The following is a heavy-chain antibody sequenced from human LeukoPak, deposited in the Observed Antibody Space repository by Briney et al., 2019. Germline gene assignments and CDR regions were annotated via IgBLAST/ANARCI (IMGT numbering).Heavy chain of an antibody. CDR3: ATIGSGSYLAFDY. CDR2: FDPEDGET. V-gene: IGHV1-24*01. Sequence: ASVTVSCKVPGYTLTELSMHWVRQAPGKGLEWMGGFDPEDGETIYAQKFQGRVTMTRDTSISTAYMELSRLRSDDTAVYYCATIGSGSYLAFDYWGQGTLVTVSS. J-gene: IGHJ4*02. D-gene: IGHD3-10*01. CDR1: GYTLTELS.